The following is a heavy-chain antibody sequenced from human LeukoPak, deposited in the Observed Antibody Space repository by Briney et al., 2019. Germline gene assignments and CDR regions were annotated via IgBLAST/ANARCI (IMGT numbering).Heavy chain of an antibody. CDR2: ISGSGGST. Sequence: GGSLRLSCAASGITFGSHAMSWVRQAPGKGLEWVSAISGSGGSTYYADSVKGRFTISRDNSKNTLFLQMNSLRAEDTAVYYCAKDRYQLLYGWFDPWGQGTLVTVSS. V-gene: IGHV3-23*01. CDR3: AKDRYQLLYGWFDP. CDR1: GITFGSHA. J-gene: IGHJ5*02. D-gene: IGHD2-2*02.